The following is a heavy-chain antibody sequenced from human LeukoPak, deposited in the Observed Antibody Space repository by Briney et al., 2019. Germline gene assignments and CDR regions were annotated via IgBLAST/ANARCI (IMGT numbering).Heavy chain of an antibody. CDR1: RFTVSSNY. CDR2: LYHDGGT. Sequence: GGSLRLSCAASRFTVSSNYMSWVRQAPGKGLEYVSVLYHDGGTYSADSVKGRFTISRDTSKNTLYLQMNSLRSDDTAVYYCARDEGLPVGATPPGYNWFDPWGQGTLVTVSS. V-gene: IGHV3-53*05. J-gene: IGHJ5*02. CDR3: ARDEGLPVGATPPGYNWFDP. D-gene: IGHD1-26*01.